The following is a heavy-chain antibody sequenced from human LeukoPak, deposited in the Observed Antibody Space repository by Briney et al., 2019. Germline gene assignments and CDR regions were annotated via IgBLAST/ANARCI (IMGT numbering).Heavy chain of an antibody. J-gene: IGHJ4*02. CDR3: ARLQGHGSSGSLGY. Sequence: SLEVSCKASARTVSTYAISWVLEAPGQGLEWMGRIIPILGIANYAQKFQGRVTITADKSTSTAYMELSSLRSEDTAVYYCARLQGHGSSGSLGYWGQGTLVTVSS. CDR2: IIPILGIA. V-gene: IGHV1-69*04. D-gene: IGHD3-22*01. CDR1: ARTVSTYA.